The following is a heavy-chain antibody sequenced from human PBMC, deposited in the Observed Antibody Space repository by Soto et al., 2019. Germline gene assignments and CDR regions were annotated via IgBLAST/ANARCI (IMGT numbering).Heavy chain of an antibody. CDR2: IYYGGGT. V-gene: IGHV4-39*01. J-gene: IGHJ6*02. CDR3: ARTYCSGGSCYSDYYYGMDV. D-gene: IGHD2-15*01. CDR1: GGSISSSSYY. Sequence: QLQLQESGPGLVKPSETLSLTCTVSGGSISSSSYYWGWIRQPPGKGLEWSGNIYYGGGTYYNPSLKSRVTISVDTSKSQFSLKLSSVTAADTAVYYCARTYCSGGSCYSDYYYGMDVWGQGTTVTVSS.